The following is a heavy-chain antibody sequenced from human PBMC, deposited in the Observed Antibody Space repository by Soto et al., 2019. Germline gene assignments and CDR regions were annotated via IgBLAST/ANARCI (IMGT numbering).Heavy chain of an antibody. Sequence: QVQLVQSGAEVKKPGSSVKVSCKASGGTFSSYAISWVRQAPGQGLEWMGGTFPIFGTANYAQKFQGRVTISADKSTSTAYMELSSLRSEDTAVYYCATVDISTWIDGMDVWGQGTTVTVSS. J-gene: IGHJ6*02. D-gene: IGHD6-13*01. CDR2: TFPIFGTA. CDR3: ATVDISTWIDGMDV. CDR1: GGTFSSYA. V-gene: IGHV1-69*06.